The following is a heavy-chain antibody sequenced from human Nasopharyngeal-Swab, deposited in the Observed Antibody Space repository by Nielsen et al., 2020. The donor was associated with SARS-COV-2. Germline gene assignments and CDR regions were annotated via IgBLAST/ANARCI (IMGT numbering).Heavy chain of an antibody. J-gene: IGHJ6*02. Sequence: GESLKISCAASGFTFSSYAMHWVRQAPGKGLEWVAVISYDGSNKYYADSVKGRFTISRDNSKNTLYLQMNSLRAEDTAVYYCARPQLVGTYYYYGMDVWGQGTTVTVSS. CDR3: ARPQLVGTYYYYGMDV. D-gene: IGHD6-6*01. V-gene: IGHV3-30-3*01. CDR1: GFTFSSYA. CDR2: ISYDGSNK.